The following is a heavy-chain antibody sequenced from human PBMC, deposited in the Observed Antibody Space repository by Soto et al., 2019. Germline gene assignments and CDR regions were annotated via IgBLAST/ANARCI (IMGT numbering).Heavy chain of an antibody. CDR1: GFTFSNAW. V-gene: IGHV3-15*01. J-gene: IGHJ2*01. D-gene: IGHD5-12*01. CDR3: ATASSGFARYFDL. CDR2: IKTKTDGGPT. Sequence: EEQLVESGGGLVKPGGSLRHSCAASGFTFSNAWMSWVRQAPGKGLEWVGRIKTKTDGGPTDYAAPVKDRFTISRDDSKNTLYLQMNSLKTEDTAVYYCATASSGFARYFDLWGRGTLVIVSS.